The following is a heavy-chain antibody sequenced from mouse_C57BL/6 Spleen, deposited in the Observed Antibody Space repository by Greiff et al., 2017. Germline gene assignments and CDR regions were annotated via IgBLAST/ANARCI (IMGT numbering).Heavy chain of an antibody. D-gene: IGHD5-1*01. J-gene: IGHJ1*03. CDR3: ASQSTYWYFDD. V-gene: IGHV1-82*01. CDR1: GYAFSSSW. CDR2: IYPGDGDT. Sequence: VQLVESGPELVKPGASVKISCKASGYAFSSSWMNWVKQRPGQGLEWIGRIYPGDGDTNYNGKFKGKATLTADKSSSTAYMQLSSLTSEVSAVYFCASQSTYWYFDDWGTGTTVTVSS.